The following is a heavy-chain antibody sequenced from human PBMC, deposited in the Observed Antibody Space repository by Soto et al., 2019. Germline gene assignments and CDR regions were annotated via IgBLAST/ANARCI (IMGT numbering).Heavy chain of an antibody. CDR3: ARVIGGWYYFDY. V-gene: IGHV1-69*13. Sequence: GASVKVSCKASGATLNSFINYGITWVRRAPGQGLEYVGGIIPVFGAANHAQKFQGRVTISADESTRTVNMELSSLRSEDTAVYYCARVIGGWYYFDYWGQGTLVTVSS. CDR1: GATLNSFINYG. CDR2: IIPVFGAA. J-gene: IGHJ4*02. D-gene: IGHD6-19*01.